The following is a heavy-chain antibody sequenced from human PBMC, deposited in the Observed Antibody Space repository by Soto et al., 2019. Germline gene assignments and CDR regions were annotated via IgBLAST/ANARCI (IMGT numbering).Heavy chain of an antibody. CDR2: IKPDGSAT. J-gene: IGHJ4*02. CDR3: FGGNGGPQ. D-gene: IGHD3-16*01. Sequence: EVQLVESGGDLVQPGGSLRLSCATSDFTFRNYWMNWVRQAPGKGLEWVANIKPDGSATNYVDSVKGRFTISRDNVRISVSLQMNSLRVEDTAVYFCFGGNGGPQWGQGTLVTVSS. V-gene: IGHV3-7*03. CDR1: DFTFRNYW.